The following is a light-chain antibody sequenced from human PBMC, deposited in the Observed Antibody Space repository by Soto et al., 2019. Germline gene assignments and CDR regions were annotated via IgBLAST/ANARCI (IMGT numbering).Light chain of an antibody. CDR1: QSISSY. CDR2: AAS. J-gene: IGKJ4*01. Sequence: DIQMTQSPSSLSASVGDRVTITCLASQSISSYLNWYQQKPGKAPKVLIYAASSLQSGVPSRFSGIGSGTDFTLSISSLQPEDFATYYCQQSYSGPLTFGGGTKVEIK. V-gene: IGKV1-39*01. CDR3: QQSYSGPLT.